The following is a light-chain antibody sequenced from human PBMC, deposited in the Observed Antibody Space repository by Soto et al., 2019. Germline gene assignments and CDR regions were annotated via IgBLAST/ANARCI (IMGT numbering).Light chain of an antibody. CDR1: QSVSNN. CDR2: GAS. J-gene: IGKJ3*01. Sequence: EIVLTQSPATLSVSPGERVTLSCRASQSVSNNLAWYQQKPGQAPRLLIYGASTRATNIPARFSGSGSGTEFTLTISSLQSEDFAVYYCQQYNSWPPIFTFGPGTKVDIK. V-gene: IGKV3-15*01. CDR3: QQYNSWPPIFT.